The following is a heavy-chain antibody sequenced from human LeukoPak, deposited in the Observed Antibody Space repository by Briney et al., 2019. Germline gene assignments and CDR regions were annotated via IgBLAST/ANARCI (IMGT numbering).Heavy chain of an antibody. CDR3: AKDEGNTALFTHYFDY. Sequence: GGSLRLTCAASGFSFSSYGMHWVRQAPGKGLEWVAIVSNDGSTKYYADSVKGRFTISRDNSKNTLYLQMDSLRAEDSAVYYCAKDEGNTALFTHYFDYWGQGTLVTVSS. V-gene: IGHV3-30*18. CDR1: GFSFSSYG. CDR2: VSNDGSTK. J-gene: IGHJ4*02. D-gene: IGHD5-18*01.